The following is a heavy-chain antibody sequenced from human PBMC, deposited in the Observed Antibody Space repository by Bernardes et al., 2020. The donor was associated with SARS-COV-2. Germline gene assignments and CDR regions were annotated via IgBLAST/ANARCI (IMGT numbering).Heavy chain of an antibody. V-gene: IGHV3-48*02. CDR1: GFTFSSFS. CDR3: ARARGYTSGPTNWFDP. CDR2: IRGTSGII. J-gene: IGHJ5*02. Sequence: GGSLRLSCAASGFTFSSFSMNWVRQAPGKGLEWVSYIRGTSGIIYYADSVKGRFTISRDNAKNSLYLQMNSLRDEDTAVYYCARARGYTSGPTNWFDPWGQGTLVTVSS. D-gene: IGHD5-18*01.